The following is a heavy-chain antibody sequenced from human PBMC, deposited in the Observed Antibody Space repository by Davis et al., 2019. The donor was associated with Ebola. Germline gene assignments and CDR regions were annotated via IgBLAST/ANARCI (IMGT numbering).Heavy chain of an antibody. V-gene: IGHV1-2*04. CDR3: AGGPWLTMVRGRFDY. CDR1: GYTFTGYY. D-gene: IGHD3-10*01. CDR2: INPNSGGT. Sequence: ASVKVSCKASGYTFTGYYMHWVRQAPGQGLEWMGWINPNSGGTNYAQKFQGWVTMTRDTSISTAYMELSRLRSEDTAVYYCAGGPWLTMVRGRFDYWGQGTLVTVSS. J-gene: IGHJ4*02.